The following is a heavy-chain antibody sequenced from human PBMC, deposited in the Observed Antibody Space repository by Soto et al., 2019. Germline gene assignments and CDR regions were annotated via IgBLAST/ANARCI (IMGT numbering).Heavy chain of an antibody. D-gene: IGHD2-21*02. V-gene: IGHV2-5*02. Sequence: QITLKESGPTLVKPTQTLTLTCTFSGFSRTTGGGAVGGIRQPPGKALEWLALSCWDDDNLYSTFMKSRLSIIKNAPIIHVGLTISNMVPVDTATYYGADSACNGADCYSRWSFGLWGRGTLVTVSS. J-gene: IGHJ2*01. CDR1: GFSRTTGGGA. CDR3: ADSACNGADCYSRWSFGL. CDR2: SCWDDDN.